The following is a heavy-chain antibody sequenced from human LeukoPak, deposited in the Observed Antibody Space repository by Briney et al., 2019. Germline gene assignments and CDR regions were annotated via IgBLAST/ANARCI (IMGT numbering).Heavy chain of an antibody. CDR1: GFTFSDYY. J-gene: IGHJ6*03. D-gene: IGHD5-12*01. CDR3: ARAGRGYSGYDPSSYYMDV. V-gene: IGHV3-11*01. Sequence: GGSLRLSCAASGFTFSDYYMSWIRQAPGKGLEWVSYISSSGSTIYYADSVKGRFTISRGNAKNSLYLQMNGLRAEDTAVYYCARAGRGYSGYDPSSYYMDVWGKGTTVTVSS. CDR2: ISSSGSTI.